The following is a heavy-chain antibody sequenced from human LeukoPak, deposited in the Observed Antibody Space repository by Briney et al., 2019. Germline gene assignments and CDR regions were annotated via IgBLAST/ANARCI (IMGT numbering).Heavy chain of an antibody. Sequence: GGSLRLSCSASGFTFSSYWMIWVRQAPGKGLEWVANIKQDGSEKYYVDSVKGRFTISRDNAKNSLYLQMNSLRAEDTAVYYCARIQYSSSWYGNYYYYYMDVWGKGTTVTVSS. J-gene: IGHJ6*03. CDR3: ARIQYSSSWYGNYYYYYMDV. D-gene: IGHD6-13*01. V-gene: IGHV3-7*03. CDR1: GFTFSSYW. CDR2: IKQDGSEK.